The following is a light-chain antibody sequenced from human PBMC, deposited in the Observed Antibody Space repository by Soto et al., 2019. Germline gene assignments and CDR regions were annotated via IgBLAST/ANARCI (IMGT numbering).Light chain of an antibody. CDR3: QSYDSSLSGHVV. V-gene: IGLV1-40*01. Sequence: QSALTQPPSVSGAPGQRVTISCTGSSSKIGAGYDVHWYQQLPGTAPKLLIYSNSNRPSGVTDRFSGSKSGTSASLAITGLQAEDESDYYCQSYDSSLSGHVVFGGGTKLTVL. CDR2: SNS. J-gene: IGLJ2*01. CDR1: SSKIGAGYD.